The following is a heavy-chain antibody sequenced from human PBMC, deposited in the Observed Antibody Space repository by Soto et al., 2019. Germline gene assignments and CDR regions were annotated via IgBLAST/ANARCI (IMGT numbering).Heavy chain of an antibody. Sequence: GESLKISCKGSGYSFAGYWITWVRQKPGKGLEWMGRIDLSDSQTYYSPSFRGHVTISVTKSITTVFLQWSSLRAPDTAMYYCARQIYDSDTGPNFQYYFDSWGQGTPVTVSS. CDR1: GYSFAGYW. CDR2: IDLSDSQT. D-gene: IGHD3-22*01. J-gene: IGHJ4*02. V-gene: IGHV5-10-1*01. CDR3: ARQIYDSDTGPNFQYYFDS.